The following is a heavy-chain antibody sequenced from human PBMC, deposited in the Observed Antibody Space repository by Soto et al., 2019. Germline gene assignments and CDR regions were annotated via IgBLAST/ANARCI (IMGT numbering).Heavy chain of an antibody. CDR2: MNPNSGNT. Sequence: ASVKVSCKASGYTFTSYDINWVRQATGQGLEWMGWMNPNSGNTGYAQKFQGRVTMTRNTSISTAYMELSSLRSEDTAVYYCAKASFYYYYMDVWGKGTTVTGSS. CDR3: AKASFYYYYMDV. V-gene: IGHV1-8*01. D-gene: IGHD2-2*01. J-gene: IGHJ6*03. CDR1: GYTFTSYD.